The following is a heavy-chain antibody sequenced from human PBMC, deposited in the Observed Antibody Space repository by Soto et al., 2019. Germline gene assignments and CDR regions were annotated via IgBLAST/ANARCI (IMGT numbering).Heavy chain of an antibody. D-gene: IGHD3-16*01. CDR2: ISSSGGT. J-gene: IGHJ6*02. V-gene: IGHV4-61*01. CDR3: ARDLGKCGLVV. Sequence: QVQLQESGPGLVKPSETLSLTCTVSGASVSSGSHYWTWIRQPPGKGLEWIGYISSSGGTNYSPPLRSRATLAPDTSKTQCSLILSSVTAAVTAVYSGARDLGKCGLVVWGQGSTFTVSS. CDR1: GASVSSGSHY.